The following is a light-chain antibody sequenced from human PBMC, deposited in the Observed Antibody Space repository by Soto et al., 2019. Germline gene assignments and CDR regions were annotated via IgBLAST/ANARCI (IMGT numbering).Light chain of an antibody. CDR3: QQSYSTPYT. CDR1: QSISSY. V-gene: IGKV1-39*01. Sequence: IPMTQSPSSLSASVGDRVTITCRASQSISSYLNWYQQKPGKAPKLLIYAASSLQSGVPSRFSGSGSGTDFTLTISRLQPEEFATYYCQQSYSTPYTFGQGTKLEIK. CDR2: AAS. J-gene: IGKJ2*01.